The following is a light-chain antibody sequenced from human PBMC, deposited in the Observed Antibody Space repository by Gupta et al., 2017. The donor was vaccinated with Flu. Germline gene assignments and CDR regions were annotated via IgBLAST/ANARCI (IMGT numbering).Light chain of an antibody. Sequence: EIVLTQSPGTLSLSPGERATLSCRASQSVGSSYLAWYQQKPGKAPRPLSYGSSSRATGIPDRFSGSGSGTDCTLTISRMEPDDFAVYYCQQSGSAPTFGPGTKLE. CDR1: QSVGSSY. CDR3: QQSGSAPT. J-gene: IGKJ2*01. V-gene: IGKV3-20*01. CDR2: GSS.